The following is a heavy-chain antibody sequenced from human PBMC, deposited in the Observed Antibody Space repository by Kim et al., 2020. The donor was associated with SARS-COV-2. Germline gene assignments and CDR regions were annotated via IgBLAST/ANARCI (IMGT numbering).Heavy chain of an antibody. D-gene: IGHD3-9*01. CDR2: IKQDGTQQ. CDR1: GFTFSRFA. CDR3: ARTLTGTTESFEY. J-gene: IGHJ1*01. Sequence: GGSLRLSCVASGFTFSRFAMHWVRQAPGKGLEWVANIKQDGTQQYYVDSVRGRFTVSRDGANMYLQMNSLRAEDTAVYYCARTLTGTTESFEYWGRGTLVTVSS. V-gene: IGHV3-7*03.